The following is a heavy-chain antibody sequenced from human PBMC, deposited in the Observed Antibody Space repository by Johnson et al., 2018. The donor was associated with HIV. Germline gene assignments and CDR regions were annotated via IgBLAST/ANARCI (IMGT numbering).Heavy chain of an antibody. Sequence: QVQLVESGGGVVQPGRSLRLSCAASGFTFSSYAMHWVRQAPGKGLEWVAVISYDGSNKYYADSVKGRFTISRDNSKNTLYLQMNSLRAEDTAVYYCARDERGNWGWYHAFDIWGQGTMVTVSS. CDR2: ISYDGSNK. CDR3: ARDERGNWGWYHAFDI. D-gene: IGHD7-27*01. V-gene: IGHV3-30*04. CDR1: GFTFSSYA. J-gene: IGHJ3*02.